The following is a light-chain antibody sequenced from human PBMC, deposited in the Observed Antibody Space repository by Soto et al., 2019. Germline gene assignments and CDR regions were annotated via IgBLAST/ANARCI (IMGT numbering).Light chain of an antibody. Sequence: DTQMTQSPSTLSASVGDTVTITCRARQNINNWLAWYQQKPEKVPKLLIYGVSTLEDGVPSRFSGSRSGTEFTLTINSLQPDDFATYYCQRYDGYFGQGTKLEIK. J-gene: IGKJ2*01. V-gene: IGKV1-5*01. CDR3: QRYDGY. CDR2: GVS. CDR1: QNINNW.